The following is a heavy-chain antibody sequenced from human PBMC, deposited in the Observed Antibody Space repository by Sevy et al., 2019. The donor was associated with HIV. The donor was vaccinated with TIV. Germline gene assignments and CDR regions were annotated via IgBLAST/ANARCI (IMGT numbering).Heavy chain of an antibody. V-gene: IGHV3-7*04. J-gene: IGHJ4*02. D-gene: IGHD3-10*01. Sequence: GGSLRLSCAASGFGFSGTWMNWVRQAPGKGLEWVAIIGPEGSRLDYADSVKGRFIESRDNANSSLSLQMNSLRVEDMGVYYCAKDRGWKTFDYWGQGALVTVSS. CDR1: GFGFSGTW. CDR3: AKDRGWKTFDY. CDR2: IGPEGSRL.